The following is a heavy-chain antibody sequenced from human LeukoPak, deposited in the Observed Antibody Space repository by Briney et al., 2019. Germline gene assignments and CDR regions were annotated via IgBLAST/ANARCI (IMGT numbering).Heavy chain of an antibody. CDR2: IRYDGSNK. V-gene: IGHV3-30*02. Sequence: GGSLRLSCAASGFTFSSYGMRWVRQAPGKGLEWVAFIRYDGSNKYYADSVKGRFTISRDNSKNTLYLQMNSLRAEDTAVYYCAKVGATHFGYWGQGTLVTVSS. D-gene: IGHD1-26*01. CDR1: GFTFSSYG. J-gene: IGHJ4*02. CDR3: AKVGATHFGY.